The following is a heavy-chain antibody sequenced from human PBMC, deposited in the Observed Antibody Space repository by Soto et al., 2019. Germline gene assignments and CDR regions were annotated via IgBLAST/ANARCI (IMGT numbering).Heavy chain of an antibody. V-gene: IGHV4-30-2*01. CDR2: IYHTGTT. CDR1: GGSISSDTYS. J-gene: IGHJ5*02. Sequence: QLQLQESGSGLVKPSQTLSLTCAVSGGSISSDTYSWSWIRQPPGKGLEWIGYIYHTGTTYYNPSLKSRATISLDKSKNQFSLKLSSVTAADTAVYFCARGGDCFTHNCRLQNWFDAWGQGTLVAVSS. CDR3: ARGGDCFTHNCRLQNWFDA. D-gene: IGHD2-2*03.